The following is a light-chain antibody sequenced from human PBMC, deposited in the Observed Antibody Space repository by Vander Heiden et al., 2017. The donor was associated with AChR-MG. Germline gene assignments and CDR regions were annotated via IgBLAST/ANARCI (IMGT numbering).Light chain of an antibody. CDR1: HDISRY. J-gene: IGKJ2*01. Sequence: IQLTQSPSSLSASVGDTVTLPCRASHDISRYLAWYQHKLGKAPKLLIYGASTLQSGVPSRFSGSGSGTAYTLNISSLQPEDFGTYYCQQIRSDPYTFGQGTKLDIK. V-gene: IGKV1-9*01. CDR3: QQIRSDPYT. CDR2: GAS.